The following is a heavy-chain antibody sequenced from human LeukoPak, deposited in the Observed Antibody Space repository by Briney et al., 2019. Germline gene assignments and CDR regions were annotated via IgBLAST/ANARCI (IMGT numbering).Heavy chain of an antibody. CDR1: GFTFSSYG. Sequence: GGSLRLSCAASGFTFSSYGMHWVRQAPGKGLEWVAFIRYDGSNKYYADSVKGRFTISRDNAKNSLYLQMNSLRAEDTAVYYCARVPADYWGQGTLVTVSS. CDR2: IRYDGSNK. J-gene: IGHJ4*02. CDR3: ARVPADY. V-gene: IGHV3-30*02.